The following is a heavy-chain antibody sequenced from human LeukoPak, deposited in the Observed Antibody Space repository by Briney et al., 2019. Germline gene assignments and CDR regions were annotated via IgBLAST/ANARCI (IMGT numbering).Heavy chain of an antibody. D-gene: IGHD5-24*01. CDR1: GFTFSSYA. CDR2: ISGSGGST. J-gene: IGHJ4*02. CDR3: AKSKEMATILTYYFDY. Sequence: GGSLRLSCAASGFTFSSYAMSWVRQAPGKGLEWDSAISGSGGSTYYADSVKGRFTISRDNSKNTLYLQMNSLRAEDTAVYYCAKSKEMATILTYYFDYWGQGTLVAVSS. V-gene: IGHV3-23*01.